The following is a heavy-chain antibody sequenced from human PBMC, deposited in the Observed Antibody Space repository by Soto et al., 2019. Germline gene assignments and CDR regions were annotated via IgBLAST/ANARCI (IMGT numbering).Heavy chain of an antibody. CDR3: ARDRNENYGYLWGSLPWAFDI. CDR1: GFTFSSYG. V-gene: IGHV3-33*01. J-gene: IGHJ3*02. D-gene: IGHD3-16*01. CDR2: IWYDGSNK. Sequence: GGSLRLSCAASGFTFSSYGMHWVRQAPGKGLEWVAVIWYDGSNKYYADSVKGRFTISRDNSKNTLYLQMNSLRAEYTAVYYFARDRNENYGYLWGSLPWAFDIWGQGTMVTVSS.